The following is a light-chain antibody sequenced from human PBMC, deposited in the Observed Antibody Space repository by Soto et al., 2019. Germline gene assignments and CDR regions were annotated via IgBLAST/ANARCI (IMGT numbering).Light chain of an antibody. Sequence: QSVLTQPASVSGSPGQSITISCTVISSDVGSYNLVSWYQQHPGKAPKLMIYEGSKRPSGVSNRFSGSKSGNTASLTISGLQAEDEADYYCCSYAGSSPSYVFGTGTKVTVL. CDR3: CSYAGSSPSYV. V-gene: IGLV2-23*01. CDR1: SSDVGSYNL. J-gene: IGLJ1*01. CDR2: EGS.